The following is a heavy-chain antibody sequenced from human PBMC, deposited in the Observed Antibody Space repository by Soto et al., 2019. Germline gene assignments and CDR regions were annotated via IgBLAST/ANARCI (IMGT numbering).Heavy chain of an antibody. J-gene: IGHJ4*01. CDR3: ARSERPKYNWNDVGSPFDY. Sequence: ASVKVSCKASGYTFTSYYMHWVRQAPGQGLEWMGIINPSGGSTSYAQKFQGRVTMTRDTSTSTVYMELSSLRSEDTAVYYCARSERPKYNWNDVGSPFDYWGHGTLVTSPQ. D-gene: IGHD1-20*01. CDR2: INPSGGST. CDR1: GYTFTSYY. V-gene: IGHV1-46*01.